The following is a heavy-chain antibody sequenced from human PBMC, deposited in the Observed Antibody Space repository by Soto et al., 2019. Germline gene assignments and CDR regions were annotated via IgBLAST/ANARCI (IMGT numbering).Heavy chain of an antibody. Sequence: GGSLRLSCAASGFTFSSYNMNWVRQAPGKGLEWVSYISSSSSTIYYADSVKGRFTISRDNAKNSLSLQMNSLRAEDTAVYYCAREATRSFNGAVWGKGTTVTVSS. V-gene: IGHV3-48*01. CDR1: GFTFSSYN. CDR2: ISSSSSTI. CDR3: AREATRSFNGAV. D-gene: IGHD3-10*01. J-gene: IGHJ6*04.